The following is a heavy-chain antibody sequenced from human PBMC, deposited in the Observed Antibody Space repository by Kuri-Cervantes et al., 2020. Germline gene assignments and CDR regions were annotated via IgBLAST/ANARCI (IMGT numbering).Heavy chain of an antibody. Sequence: ETLSLTCAASGFTFSSYWMHWVRQAPGKGLVWVSRINSDGSSTSYADSVKGRFTISRDNAKNTLYLQMNSLRAEDTAVYYCAVENISGWYVEGIVDYWGQGTLVTVSS. D-gene: IGHD6-19*01. CDR3: AVENISGWYVEGIVDY. J-gene: IGHJ4*02. V-gene: IGHV3-74*01. CDR2: INSDGSST. CDR1: GFTFSSYW.